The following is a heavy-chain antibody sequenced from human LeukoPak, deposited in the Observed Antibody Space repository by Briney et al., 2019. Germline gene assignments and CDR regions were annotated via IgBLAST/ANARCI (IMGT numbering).Heavy chain of an antibody. CDR3: ARAILENDSSGYYPD. D-gene: IGHD3-22*01. V-gene: IGHV3-33*01. CDR1: GFTFSSYG. J-gene: IGHJ4*02. CDR2: IWYDGSNK. Sequence: GRSLRLSCAASGFTFSSYGMHWVRQAPGKGLEWVAVIWYDGSNKYYADSVKGRFTISRDNSKNTLYLQMNSLRAEDTAVYYCARAILENDSSGYYPDWGQGTLVTVSS.